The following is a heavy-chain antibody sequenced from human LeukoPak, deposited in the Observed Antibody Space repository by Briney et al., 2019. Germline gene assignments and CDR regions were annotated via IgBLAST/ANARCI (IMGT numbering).Heavy chain of an antibody. CDR1: EYTFTSYD. D-gene: IGHD6-6*01. Sequence: ASVKVSCKASEYTFTSYDINWVRQATGQGLEWMGWRNHNRGNTGYAQKFQGRVTMPRVTSISTAYMELNNLTSEDTAVYYCARGSWGEIAGRKSFEFWGQGSLVTVSS. CDR2: RNHNRGNT. J-gene: IGHJ4*02. V-gene: IGHV1-8*01. CDR3: ARGSWGEIAGRKSFEF.